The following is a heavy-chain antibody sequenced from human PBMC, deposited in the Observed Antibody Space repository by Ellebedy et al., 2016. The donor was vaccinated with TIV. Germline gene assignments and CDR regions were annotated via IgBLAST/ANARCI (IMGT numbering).Heavy chain of an antibody. CDR2: FDPEDGET. V-gene: IGHV1-24*01. CDR3: ATDSSKSRLVMVASAQAFDV. D-gene: IGHD2-21*01. Sequence: AASVKVSCKVSGYSLTELSMHWVRQAPGKGLEWMGGFDPEDGETSYAQKFQGRIILTEDTSSETAYMELSNLRSKDTAVYFCATDSSKSRLVMVASAQAFDVWGQGTLVTVSS. J-gene: IGHJ3*01. CDR1: GYSLTELS.